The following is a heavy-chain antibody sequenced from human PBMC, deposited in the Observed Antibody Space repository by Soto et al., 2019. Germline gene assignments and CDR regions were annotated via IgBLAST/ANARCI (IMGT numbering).Heavy chain of an antibody. V-gene: IGHV1-69*06. D-gene: IGHD6-13*01. CDR1: GGTFSSYA. Sequence: SVKVSCKASGGTFSSYAISWVRQAPGQGLEWMGGIIPIFGTANYAQKFQGRVTITADKSTSTPYMELSSLRSEDTAVYYCARPGYSSSWFSSWFAPWGQGTLVTVSS. CDR2: IIPIFGTA. CDR3: ARPGYSSSWFSSWFAP. J-gene: IGHJ5*02.